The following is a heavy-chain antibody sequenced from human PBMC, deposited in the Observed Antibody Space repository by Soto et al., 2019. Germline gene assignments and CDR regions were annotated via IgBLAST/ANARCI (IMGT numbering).Heavy chain of an antibody. CDR1: GGSISSYY. V-gene: IGHV4-59*01. Sequence: SETLSLTCTVSGGSISSYYWSWIRQPPGKGLEWIGYIYYSGSTNYNPSLKSRVTISVDTSKNQFSLKLSSVTAADTAVYYCARAQGHYYGSGSFHPQGWFDPWGQGTLVTVSS. CDR2: IYYSGST. CDR3: ARAQGHYYGSGSFHPQGWFDP. D-gene: IGHD3-10*01. J-gene: IGHJ5*02.